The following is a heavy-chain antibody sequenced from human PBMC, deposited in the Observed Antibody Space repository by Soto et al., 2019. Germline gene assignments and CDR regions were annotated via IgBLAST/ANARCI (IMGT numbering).Heavy chain of an antibody. V-gene: IGHV3-48*01. CDR3: LDGNYN. D-gene: IGHD1-7*01. Sequence: EVQLVESGGALVQPGGSLSRSLAVVGITLSDHYRNWVRQAPGKGLEWVSTLTRGSLMYYADSVKGRFTISRDDAKNSLYLQMNSLRVEDTAMYYCLDGNYNWGQGTLVTVSS. CDR1: GITLSDHY. CDR2: LTRGSLM. J-gene: IGHJ4*02.